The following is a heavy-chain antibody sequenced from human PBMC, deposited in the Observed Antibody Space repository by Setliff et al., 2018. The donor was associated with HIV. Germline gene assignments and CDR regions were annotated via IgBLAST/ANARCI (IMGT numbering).Heavy chain of an antibody. CDR1: GYTFTSYD. Sequence: ASVKVSCKASGYTFTSYDIRWVRQAPGQGLEWMGWMSTYNGNTNYAQKVQGRGTMTTDTSTSTAYMELRSLRSDDTAVYYCARSEGQWLRPEGALCDYWGQGTLVTVSS. V-gene: IGHV1-18*01. J-gene: IGHJ4*02. CDR3: ARSEGQWLRPEGALCDY. D-gene: IGHD5-12*01. CDR2: MSTYNGNT.